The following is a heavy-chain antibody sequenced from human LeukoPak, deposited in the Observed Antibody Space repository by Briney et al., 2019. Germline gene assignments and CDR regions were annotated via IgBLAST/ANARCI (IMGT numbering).Heavy chain of an antibody. J-gene: IGHJ4*02. CDR2: ITGSGGAT. CDR1: GFTFDDYG. CDR3: AKDRRYNWNDGGYFEY. Sequence: GGSLRLSCAASGFTFDDYGMSWVRQAPGKGLEWVSGITGSGGATYYAGSVEGRFTISRDNSKSTLFLQVNSLRAEDTAVYYCAKDRRYNWNDGGYFEYWGQGMLVTVSS. D-gene: IGHD1-1*01. V-gene: IGHV3-23*01.